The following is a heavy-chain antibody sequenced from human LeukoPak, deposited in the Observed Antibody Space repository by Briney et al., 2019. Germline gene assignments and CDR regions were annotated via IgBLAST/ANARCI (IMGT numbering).Heavy chain of an antibody. J-gene: IGHJ4*02. CDR1: GFTFRGYW. V-gene: IGHV3-7*01. CDR3: AIWASDNN. CDR2: MDPSGTHK. D-gene: IGHD5-24*01. Sequence: GGSLRLSCAASGFTFRGYWLSWVRQVQGEGLEWMANMDPSGTHKRYVDSVRGRLTLTKDNAGTSFYLEMSCLTVHYTAICYCAIWASDNNWGQGTLVTVSS.